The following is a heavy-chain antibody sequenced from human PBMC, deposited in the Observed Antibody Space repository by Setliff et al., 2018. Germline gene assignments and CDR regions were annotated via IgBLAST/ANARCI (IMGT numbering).Heavy chain of an antibody. D-gene: IGHD2-21*02. CDR1: GFTFSSYS. CDR3: AKNWATAHHYYYGMDV. J-gene: IGHJ6*02. V-gene: IGHV3-33*06. CDR2: IWNDGSNK. Sequence: GSLRLSCAASGFTFSSYSMNWVRQAPGKGLEWVALIWNDGSNKFYGDSVKGRFTISRDNSKNTLYLQMNSLRAEDTAVYYCAKNWATAHHYYYGMDVWGQGTTVTVSS.